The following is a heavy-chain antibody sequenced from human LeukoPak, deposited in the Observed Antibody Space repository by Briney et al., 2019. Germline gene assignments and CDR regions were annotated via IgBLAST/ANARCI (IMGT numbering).Heavy chain of an antibody. V-gene: IGHV4-59*04. CDR2: IYYSGST. CDR3: ARSSGGRVDY. J-gene: IGHJ4*02. CDR1: GGSISSYY. D-gene: IGHD3-16*01. Sequence: SETLSLTCTVSGGSISSYYWSWIRQPPGKGLEWIGSIYYSGSTYYNPSLKSRVTMSLDTSRNQFSLKLNSVTAADTALYYCARSSGGRVDYWGQGTLVTISS.